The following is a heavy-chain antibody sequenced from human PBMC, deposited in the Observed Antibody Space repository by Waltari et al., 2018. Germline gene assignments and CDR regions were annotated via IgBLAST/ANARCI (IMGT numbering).Heavy chain of an antibody. CDR1: GFTFSSYT. D-gene: IGHD3-9*01. V-gene: IGHV3-21*01. Sequence: EVQLVGSGGGLVKPGGSLRLSCAASGFTFSSYTMNWVRQAPGKGLVWISTISSGSRYIFYADSVKGRFTISRDNAKNSLYLQMNSLRVEDTAVYYCAREWGVMVGTAGYYFDYWGQGSLVTVSS. CDR2: ISSGSRYI. CDR3: AREWGVMVGTAGYYFDY. J-gene: IGHJ4*02.